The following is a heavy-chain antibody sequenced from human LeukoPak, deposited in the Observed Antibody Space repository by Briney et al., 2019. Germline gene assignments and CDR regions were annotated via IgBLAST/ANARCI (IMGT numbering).Heavy chain of an antibody. CDR1: GGSISSYY. CDR2: IYYSGST. Sequence: PSETLSLTCTVSGGSISSYYWSWIRQPPGKELEWIGYIYYSGSTNYNPSLKSRVTMSVDTSKNQFSLKVSSVTAADTAVYYCARVFDSGSQAYFYYMDVWGKGTTVTISS. J-gene: IGHJ6*03. CDR3: ARVFDSGSQAYFYYMDV. V-gene: IGHV4-59*01. D-gene: IGHD3-10*01.